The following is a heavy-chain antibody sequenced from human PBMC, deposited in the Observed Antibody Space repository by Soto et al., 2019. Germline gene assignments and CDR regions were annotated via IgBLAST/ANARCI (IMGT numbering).Heavy chain of an antibody. J-gene: IGHJ4*02. V-gene: IGHV3-30*18. Sequence: GGSLRLSCAASGFTFSSYGMHWVRQAPGKGLEWVAVISYDGSNKYYADSVKGRFTISRDNSKNTLYLQMNSLRAEDTAVYYCAKGFTVTTIFEGSFDYWGQGTLVTVSS. CDR3: AKGFTVTTIFEGSFDY. D-gene: IGHD4-17*01. CDR1: GFTFSSYG. CDR2: ISYDGSNK.